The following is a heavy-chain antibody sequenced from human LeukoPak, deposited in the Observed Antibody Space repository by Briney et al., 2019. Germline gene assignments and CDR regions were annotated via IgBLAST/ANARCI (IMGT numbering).Heavy chain of an antibody. CDR2: ISSSGSTI. V-gene: IGHV3-48*03. Sequence: GGSLRLSCAASGFTFSSYEVNWVRQAPGKGLEWVSYISSSGSTIYYADSVKGRFTISRDNAKNSLYLQMNSLRAEDTAVYYCARYSPIFDYWGQGTLVTVSS. CDR1: GFTFSSYE. D-gene: IGHD5-18*01. CDR3: ARYSPIFDY. J-gene: IGHJ4*02.